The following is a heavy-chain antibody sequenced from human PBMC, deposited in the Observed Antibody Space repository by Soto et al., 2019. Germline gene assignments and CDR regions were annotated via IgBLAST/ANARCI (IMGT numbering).Heavy chain of an antibody. CDR3: AKSLVTPSDAFDL. Sequence: GGSLRLSCAASGLTFGNYAMNWVRQAPGKGLEWISSISDPGTSTYYANSVKGRFSMSRDNSKNTLFLQMNRLRADDTAVYFCAKSLVTPSDAFDLWGRGTLVTVSS. CDR1: GLTFGNYA. J-gene: IGHJ3*01. V-gene: IGHV3-23*01. D-gene: IGHD2-21*02. CDR2: ISDPGTST.